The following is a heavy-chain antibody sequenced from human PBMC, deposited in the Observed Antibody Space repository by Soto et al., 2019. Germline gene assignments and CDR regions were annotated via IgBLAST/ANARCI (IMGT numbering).Heavy chain of an antibody. CDR2: TNAGNGNT. CDR1: GYTFTSYA. Sequence: ASVKVSCKASGYTFTSYAMHWVRQAPGQRLEWMGWTNAGNGNTKYSQKFQGRVTITRDTSASTAYMELSSLRSEDTAVYYCASAPFGVVTPALTPMLLWGEGTLVTVSS. V-gene: IGHV1-3*01. J-gene: IGHJ4*02. D-gene: IGHD3-3*01. CDR3: ASAPFGVVTPALTPMLL.